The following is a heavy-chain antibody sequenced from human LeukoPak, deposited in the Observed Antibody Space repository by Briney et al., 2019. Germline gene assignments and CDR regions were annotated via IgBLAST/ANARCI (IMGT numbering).Heavy chain of an antibody. J-gene: IGHJ4*02. CDR3: ARYRYSSSSLDY. V-gene: IGHV3-64*01. CDR2: ISSNGSST. CDR1: GFTFSSYA. Sequence: GSLRLSCAASGFTFSSYAMHWVRQAPGKGLEYVSAISSNGSSTYYANSVKGRFTISRDNSKNTLYLQMGSLRAEDMAVYYCARYRYSSSSLDYWGQGTLVTVSS. D-gene: IGHD6-6*01.